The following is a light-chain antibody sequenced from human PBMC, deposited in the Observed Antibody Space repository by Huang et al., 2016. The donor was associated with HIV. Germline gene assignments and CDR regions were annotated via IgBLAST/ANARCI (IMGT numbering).Light chain of an antibody. CDR2: GAS. Sequence: EIVMTQSPATLSVSPGERATLSCRASQSVSTNLAWYHHKPGQAPRLLIHGASTRATGIPARCSGSGSGTEFTLTISTLQSEDFAVYYCQQYNNWPPNTFGQGTKLEIK. CDR1: QSVSTN. CDR3: QQYNNWPPNT. V-gene: IGKV3-15*01. J-gene: IGKJ2*01.